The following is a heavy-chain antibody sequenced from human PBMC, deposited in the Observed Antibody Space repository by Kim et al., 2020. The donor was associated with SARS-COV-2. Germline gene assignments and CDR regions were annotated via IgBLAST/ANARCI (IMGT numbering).Heavy chain of an antibody. CDR2: ISGSGGST. J-gene: IGHJ4*02. CDR1: GFTFSSYA. CDR3: AKDRLTPYYYDSKGDY. D-gene: IGHD3-22*01. Sequence: GGSLRLSCAASGFTFSSYAMSWVRQAPGKGLEWVSAISGSGGSTYYADSVKGRFTISRDNSKNTLYLQMNSLRAEDTAVYYCAKDRLTPYYYDSKGDYWGQGTLVTVSS. V-gene: IGHV3-23*01.